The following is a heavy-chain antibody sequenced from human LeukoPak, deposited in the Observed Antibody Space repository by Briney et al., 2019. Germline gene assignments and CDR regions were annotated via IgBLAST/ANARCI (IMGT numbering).Heavy chain of an antibody. J-gene: IGHJ3*02. CDR2: MYTSGSS. CDR1: SDSISKHH. V-gene: IGHV4-4*07. D-gene: IGHD1-26*01. Sequence: PSEALPLNCTGSSDSISKHHLSWIGQPAGKGRGGVGLMYTSGSSNYIPSLKSRVTMSVHTSKNQFSLKLSSVTAADTAVYYCVRDSESWRAFDIWGQGTMVTVSS. CDR3: VRDSESWRAFDI.